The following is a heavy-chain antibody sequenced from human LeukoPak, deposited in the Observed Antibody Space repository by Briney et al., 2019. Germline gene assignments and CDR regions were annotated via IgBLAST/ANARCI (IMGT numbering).Heavy chain of an antibody. CDR2: IYSGGSI. J-gene: IGHJ4*02. V-gene: IGHV3-53*01. Sequence: GGSLRLSCAASGFIVSSNYMSWVRQAPGKGLEWVSVIYSGGSIYYADSVKGRFTISRDNSKNTLYLQMNSLRAEDTAVYYCAKKVPWFDYWGQGTLVTVSS. D-gene: IGHD2-2*01. CDR3: AKKVPWFDY. CDR1: GFIVSSNY.